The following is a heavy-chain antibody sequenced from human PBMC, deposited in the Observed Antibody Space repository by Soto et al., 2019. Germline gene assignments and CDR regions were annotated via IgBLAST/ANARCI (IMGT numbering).Heavy chain of an antibody. D-gene: IGHD3-22*01. J-gene: IGHJ5*02. Sequence: PWESRKLSCKVSGYSFTIYWIGWVRQMPVKGLEWMGIIYPGDSDTRYSPSFQGQVTISSDKSISTAYLQWSSLKASDTAMYYCARRGYYDSSGRQGFDPWGQGALVTVSS. CDR2: IYPGDSDT. V-gene: IGHV5-51*01. CDR3: ARRGYYDSSGRQGFDP. CDR1: GYSFTIYW.